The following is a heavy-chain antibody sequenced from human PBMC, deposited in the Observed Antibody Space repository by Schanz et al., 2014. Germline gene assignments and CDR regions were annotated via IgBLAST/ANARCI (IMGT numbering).Heavy chain of an antibody. D-gene: IGHD4-4*01. CDR3: ARRDNYLSAFDI. J-gene: IGHJ3*02. V-gene: IGHV4-39*01. CDR2: IYYTGTT. CDR1: GASISGSSDY. Sequence: QLQLQESGPGLVKPSETLSLTCTVSGASISGSSDYWGWIRQSPGKGLEWIGNIYYTGTTYYNPPLKSRVSISVDPPKTQVSLNLTSVTAADTAVFYCARRDNYLSAFDIWGQGTMVTVSS.